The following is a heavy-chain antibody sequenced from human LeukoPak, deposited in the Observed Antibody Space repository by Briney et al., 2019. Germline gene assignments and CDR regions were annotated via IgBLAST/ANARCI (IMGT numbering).Heavy chain of an antibody. CDR3: ASVYSGSYYDH. V-gene: IGHV3-33*01. Sequence: GGSLRLSCAASGFSFSTYGMHWVRQAPGKGLEWVAFIWYDGSKQYYAGSVKGRFTISRDNSKNTLSLQMNSLRAEDTAVYYCASVYSGSYYDHWGQGTLVTVSS. CDR1: GFSFSTYG. D-gene: IGHD1-26*01. J-gene: IGHJ4*02. CDR2: IWYDGSKQ.